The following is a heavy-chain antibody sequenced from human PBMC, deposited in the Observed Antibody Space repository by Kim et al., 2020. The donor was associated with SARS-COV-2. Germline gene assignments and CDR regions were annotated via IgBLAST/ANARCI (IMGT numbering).Heavy chain of an antibody. D-gene: IGHD4-17*01. CDR3: ARDGGDDYGDYLGYYYG. CDR1: GFTFSSYA. V-gene: IGHV3-30*04. Sequence: GGSLRLSCAASGFTFSSYAMHWVRQAPGKGLEWVAVISYDGSNKYYADSVKGRFTISRDNSKNTLYLQMNSLRAEDTAVYYCARDGGDDYGDYLGYYYG. J-gene: IGHJ6*01. CDR2: ISYDGSNK.